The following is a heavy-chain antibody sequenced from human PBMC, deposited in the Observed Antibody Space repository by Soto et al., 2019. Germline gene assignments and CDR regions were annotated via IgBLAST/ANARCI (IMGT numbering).Heavy chain of an antibody. CDR2: LSTIFGTA. J-gene: IGHJ4*01. D-gene: IGHD3-22*01. V-gene: IGHV1-69*13. CDR1: GGTFSSYA. Sequence: SVKVSFKAAGGTFSSYALSWVRPAPGQLLEVMGVLSTIFGTANYAQKFQGRVTITADESTSTAYIELSSLRSEDTAVYYCARWSESSGYYSDYWG. CDR3: ARWSESSGYYSDY.